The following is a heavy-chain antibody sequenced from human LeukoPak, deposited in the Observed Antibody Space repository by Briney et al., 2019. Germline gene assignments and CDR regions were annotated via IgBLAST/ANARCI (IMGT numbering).Heavy chain of an antibody. Sequence: SETLSLTSTVSGGSISSGGYYWSWIRQHPGKGLEWIGYIYYSGSTYYNPSLKSRVTISVDTSKNQFSLKLSSVTAADTAVYYCARTNYYDSSGYIYWGQGTLVAVSS. D-gene: IGHD3-22*01. CDR2: IYYSGST. CDR1: GGSISSGGYY. CDR3: ARTNYYDSSGYIY. V-gene: IGHV4-31*03. J-gene: IGHJ4*02.